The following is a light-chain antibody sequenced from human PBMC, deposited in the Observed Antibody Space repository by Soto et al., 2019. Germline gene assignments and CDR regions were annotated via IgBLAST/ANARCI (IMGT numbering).Light chain of an antibody. Sequence: EIVMTQSPAILSVSPGERATLSCRASQSVSSNLAWYQQKPGQAPRLLISGAFTRATGVPARFSASGSGTEFTLTISSLQSEDFAVYYCHQYNHWPGYTFGQGTKLEIK. CDR2: GAF. J-gene: IGKJ2*01. CDR3: HQYNHWPGYT. V-gene: IGKV3-15*01. CDR1: QSVSSN.